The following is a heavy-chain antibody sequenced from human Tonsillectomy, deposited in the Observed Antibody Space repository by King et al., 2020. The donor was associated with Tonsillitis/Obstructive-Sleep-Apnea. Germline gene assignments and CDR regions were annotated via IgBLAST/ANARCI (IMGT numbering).Heavy chain of an antibody. J-gene: IGHJ4*02. D-gene: IGHD6-13*01. CDR3: AREALAAAGTILDY. Sequence: QLVQSGAEVKKPGASVKVSCKASGYTFTSYYMHWVRQAPGQGLEWMGIINPSDSGTNYAQKFQGRVTLTRDTSTSTVHMELSSLRPEDTAVYYCAREALAAAGTILDYWGQGTLVTVSS. V-gene: IGHV1-46*01. CDR1: GYTFTSYY. CDR2: INPSDSGT.